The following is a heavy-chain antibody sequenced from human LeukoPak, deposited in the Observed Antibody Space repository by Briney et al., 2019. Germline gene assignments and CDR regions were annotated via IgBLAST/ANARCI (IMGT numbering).Heavy chain of an antibody. Sequence: GRSLRLSCAASGFTFSSYGMHWVRQAPGKGLEWVAVISYDGSNKYYADSVKGRFTISRDNSKNTLYLQMNSLRAEDTAVYYCAKDLYPVLRYSDWLSDYWGQGTLVTVSS. CDR3: AKDLYPVLRYSDWLSDY. D-gene: IGHD3-9*01. CDR2: ISYDGSNK. V-gene: IGHV3-30*18. J-gene: IGHJ4*02. CDR1: GFTFSSYG.